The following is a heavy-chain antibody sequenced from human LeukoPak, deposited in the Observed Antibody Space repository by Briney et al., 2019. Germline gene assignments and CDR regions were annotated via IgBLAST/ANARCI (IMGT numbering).Heavy chain of an antibody. D-gene: IGHD6-19*01. Sequence: GGSLRLSCAASGFTFSDYYLTWIRQAPGKGLEWISDTSGTASIINYADSVKGRFTISRDNAKNSLYLQMHSLRAEDTAVYYCAIGSGWYDYWGQGTLVTVSS. CDR2: TSGTASII. CDR3: AIGSGWYDY. CDR1: GFTFSDYY. V-gene: IGHV3-11*01. J-gene: IGHJ4*02.